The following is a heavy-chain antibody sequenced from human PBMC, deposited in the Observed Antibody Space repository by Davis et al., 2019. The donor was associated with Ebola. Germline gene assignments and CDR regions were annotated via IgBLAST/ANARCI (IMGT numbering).Heavy chain of an antibody. J-gene: IGHJ4*02. D-gene: IGHD3-22*01. V-gene: IGHV4-34*01. CDR3: ARGRSRYYDSTGWGY. CDR2: INHSGST. Sequence: PSETLSLTCTVSGGSISSYYWSWIRQPPGKGLEWIGEINHSGSTNYNPSLKSRVTISVDTSKNQFSLKLSSVTAADTAVYYCARGRSRYYDSTGWGYWGQGTLVTVSS. CDR1: GGSISSYY.